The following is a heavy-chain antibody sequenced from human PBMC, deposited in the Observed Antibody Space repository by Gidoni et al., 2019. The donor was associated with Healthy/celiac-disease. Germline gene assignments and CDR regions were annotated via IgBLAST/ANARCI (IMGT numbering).Heavy chain of an antibody. CDR1: GFTFSSYA. D-gene: IGHD4-17*01. CDR3: AKELAVTSLYYYYYGMDV. CDR2: ISGSGGST. Sequence: EVQLLESGGGLVQPGGSLRLSCAASGFTFSSYAMSWVRQAPGKGLEWVSAISGSGGSTYYADSVKGRFTISRDNSKNTLYLQMNSLRAEDTAVYYCAKELAVTSLYYYYYGMDVWGQGTTVTVSS. J-gene: IGHJ6*02. V-gene: IGHV3-23*01.